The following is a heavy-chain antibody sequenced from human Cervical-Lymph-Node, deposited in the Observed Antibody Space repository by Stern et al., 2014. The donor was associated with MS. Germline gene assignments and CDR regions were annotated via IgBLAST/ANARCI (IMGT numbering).Heavy chain of an antibody. CDR2: IRASNGNT. Sequence: VQLEESGAEVKKPGASVKVSCKASGYNFITYGISWVRQAPGQGLEWMGWIRASNGNTNYAQKLQDRVTMTTDTSTSTAYMELTSLKSDDTAVYYCARDHYGSGSYNWFDPWGQGTLVTVSS. CDR1: GYNFITYG. V-gene: IGHV1-18*01. J-gene: IGHJ5*02. CDR3: ARDHYGSGSYNWFDP. D-gene: IGHD3-10*01.